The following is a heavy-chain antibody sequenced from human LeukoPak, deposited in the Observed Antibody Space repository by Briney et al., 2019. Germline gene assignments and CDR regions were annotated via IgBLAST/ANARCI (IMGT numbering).Heavy chain of an antibody. Sequence: GGSLRLSCAASGFTFSSYWMSWVRQAPGKGLEWVANIKQDGSEKYYVDSVKGRFTISRDNAKNSLYLQMNSLRAEDTAVYYCARESYYYDSSGSYYFDYWGQGTLVTVSS. D-gene: IGHD3-22*01. CDR1: GFTFSSYW. V-gene: IGHV3-7*01. CDR2: IKQDGSEK. CDR3: ARESYYYDSSGSYYFDY. J-gene: IGHJ4*02.